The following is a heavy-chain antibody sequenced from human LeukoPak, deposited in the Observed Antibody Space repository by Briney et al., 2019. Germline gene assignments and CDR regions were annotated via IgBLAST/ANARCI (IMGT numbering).Heavy chain of an antibody. J-gene: IGHJ6*03. D-gene: IGHD2-15*01. CDR1: GGSISSSSYY. CDR3: ARGYCSGGSCYSSYYYSYMDV. V-gene: IGHV4-39*07. CDR2: NSGST. Sequence: PSETLSLTCTVSGGSISSSSYYWGWIRQPPGKGLEWIGTNSGSTYYNPSLKSRVTISVDRSKNQFSLKLSSVTAADTAVYYCARGYCSGGSCYSSYYYSYMDVWGKGTTVTVSS.